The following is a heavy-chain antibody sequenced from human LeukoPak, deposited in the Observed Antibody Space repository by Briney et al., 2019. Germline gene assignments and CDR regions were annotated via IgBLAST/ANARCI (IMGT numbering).Heavy chain of an antibody. CDR1: GFTFSSYW. CDR3: ARPSAPD. D-gene: IGHD2-2*01. J-gene: IGHJ4*02. V-gene: IGHV3-7*01. CDR2: IKHDGSDK. Sequence: GGSPRLSCVASGFTFSSYWMSWVRQAPGKGLEWVANIKHDGSDKYYVDSVKGRFTISRDDAKNSLYLQMDSLRVEDTAVYYCARPSAPDWGQGTLVTVSS.